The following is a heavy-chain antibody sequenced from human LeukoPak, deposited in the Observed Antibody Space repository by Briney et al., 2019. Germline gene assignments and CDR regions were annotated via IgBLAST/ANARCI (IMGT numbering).Heavy chain of an antibody. J-gene: IGHJ3*02. V-gene: IGHV3-30-3*01. CDR3: ARDLNVFKTYYYGSGSYDAFDI. CDR2: ISYDGSNK. Sequence: GRSLRLSCAASGFTFSSYAMHWVRQAPGKGLEWVAVISYDGSNKYYADSVKGRFTISRDNSKNTLYPQMNSLRAEDTAVYYCARDLNVFKTYYYGSGSYDAFDIWGQGTMVTVSS. D-gene: IGHD3-10*01. CDR1: GFTFSSYA.